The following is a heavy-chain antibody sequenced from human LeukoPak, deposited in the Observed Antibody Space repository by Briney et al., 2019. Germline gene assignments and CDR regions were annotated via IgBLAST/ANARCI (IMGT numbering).Heavy chain of an antibody. CDR3: AKGSYGKAYYYYYMDV. CDR1: GFTFSSYA. J-gene: IGHJ6*03. D-gene: IGHD5-18*01. CDR2: ISGSGGST. V-gene: IGHV3-23*01. Sequence: GGSLRLSCAASGFTFSSYAMSWVRQAPGKGLEWVSAISGSGGSTYYADSVKGRFTISRDNSKNTLYLQMNSLRAEDTAVYYCAKGSYGKAYYYYYMDVWGKGTTVTVSS.